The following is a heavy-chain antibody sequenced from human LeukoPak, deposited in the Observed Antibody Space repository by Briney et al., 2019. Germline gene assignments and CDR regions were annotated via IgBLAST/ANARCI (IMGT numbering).Heavy chain of an antibody. V-gene: IGHV3-7*01. Sequence: GGSLRLSCAASGFTFSNYWMSWVRQAPGKGLEWVANIKEDGSEKYYVDSVKGRFTISRDNARNSPYLQMDSLRAEDTAVYYCASGRQLGYWGQGTLVTVSS. J-gene: IGHJ4*02. CDR2: IKEDGSEK. CDR3: ASGRQLGY. CDR1: GFTFSNYW. D-gene: IGHD6-13*01.